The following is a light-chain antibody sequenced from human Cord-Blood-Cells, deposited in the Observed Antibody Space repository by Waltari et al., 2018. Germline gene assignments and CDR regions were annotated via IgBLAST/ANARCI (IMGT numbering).Light chain of an antibody. V-gene: IGLV2-23*01. CDR2: EGS. J-gene: IGLJ3*02. CDR3: CSYAGSSTLV. Sequence: QSALTQPASVSGSPGQSITIPCTGTSRDVGSYNLVSWYQQHPGKAPKLVIYEGSKRPSGVSNRFSGSKSGNTASLTISGLQAEDEADYYCCSYAGSSTLVFGGGTKLTVL. CDR1: SRDVGSYNL.